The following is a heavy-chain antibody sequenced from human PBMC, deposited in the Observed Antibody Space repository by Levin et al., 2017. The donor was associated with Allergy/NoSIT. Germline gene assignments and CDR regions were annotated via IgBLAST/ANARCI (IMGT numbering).Heavy chain of an antibody. V-gene: IGHV3-11*01. CDR3: ANSLSRGLFDS. CDR2: IGIAGNTM. D-gene: IGHD2/OR15-2a*01. J-gene: IGHJ4*02. Sequence: GGSLRLSCAASGFTFTDYYMSWIRQAPGKGLEWVSYIGIAGNTMYYAESVRGRFTISRDNAKNSLYLEMNSLRAEDTAVYYCANSLSRGLFDSWGQGTLVTVSS. CDR1: GFTFTDYY.